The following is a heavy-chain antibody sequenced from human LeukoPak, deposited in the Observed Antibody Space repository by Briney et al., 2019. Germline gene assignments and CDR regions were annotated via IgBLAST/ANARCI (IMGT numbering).Heavy chain of an antibody. Sequence: ASVKVSCKVSGYTLTELSMHWVRQAPGKGLEWMGGFDPEDGETIYAQKFQGRVTMTEDTSTDTAYMELSSLRSEDTAVYYCATAASGYSSSWYLSYYFDYWGQGTLVTVSS. CDR1: GYTLTELS. CDR3: ATAASGYSSSWYLSYYFDY. V-gene: IGHV1-24*01. D-gene: IGHD6-13*01. CDR2: FDPEDGET. J-gene: IGHJ4*02.